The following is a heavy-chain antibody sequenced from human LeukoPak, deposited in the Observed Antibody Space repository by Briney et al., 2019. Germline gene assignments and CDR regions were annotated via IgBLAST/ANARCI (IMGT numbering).Heavy chain of an antibody. CDR1: GYTFTNYY. J-gene: IGHJ4*02. D-gene: IGHD6-6*01. CDR2: LSPSGGST. CDR3: AREQLVGTYYFDY. V-gene: IGHV1-46*01. Sequence: ASVELSCKASGYTFTNYYMHWVRQAPGQGLEWMGILSPSGGSTSYAQKFQGRVTMTRDTSTSTVYMELSSLRSDDTAVYYCAREQLVGTYYFDYWGQGTLVTVSS.